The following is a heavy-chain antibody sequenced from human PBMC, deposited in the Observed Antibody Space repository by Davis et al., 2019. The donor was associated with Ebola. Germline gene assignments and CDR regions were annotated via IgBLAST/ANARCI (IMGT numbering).Heavy chain of an antibody. V-gene: IGHV1-18*01. CDR3: ARLYSSSWYGGWFDP. CDR2: ISAYNGNT. CDR1: GYTFTSYG. Sequence: ASVQVSCKASGYTFTSYGISWVRQAPAQGLEWMGWISAYNGNTNYAQKLQGRVTMTTDTSTSTAYMELRSLRSDDTAVYYCARLYSSSWYGGWFDPWGQGTLVTVSS. J-gene: IGHJ5*02. D-gene: IGHD6-13*01.